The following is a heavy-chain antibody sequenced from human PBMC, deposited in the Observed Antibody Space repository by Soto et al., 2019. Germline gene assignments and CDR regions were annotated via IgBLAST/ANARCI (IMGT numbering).Heavy chain of an antibody. V-gene: IGHV5-51*01. J-gene: IGHJ5*02. CDR2: IYPGDFDA. CDR1: GDRFSNYW. D-gene: IGHD3-10*01. CDR3: ARHQDGSITWLDA. Sequence: GESLKISCKTSGDRFSNYWIAWVRQTPGKGLEWMGIIYPGDFDARYSPSFEGQVTISADKIVNSVFLQRRSLKASDTAMYYCARHQDGSITWLDAWGQGTMVTVSS.